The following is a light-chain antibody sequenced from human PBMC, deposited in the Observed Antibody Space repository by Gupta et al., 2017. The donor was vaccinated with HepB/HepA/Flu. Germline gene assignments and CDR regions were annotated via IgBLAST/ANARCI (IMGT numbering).Light chain of an antibody. J-gene: IGLJ2*01. CDR2: DVI. CDR1: TSDVGGYDY. CDR3: RSYTTSSSRV. V-gene: IGLV2-14*03. Sequence: QSALPQPASVSGSPGQSITIPCTGTTSDVGGYDYVSWDQQHPGKPHILVIYDVIKRPSGVAGRFSGSKAGNMASLTISVLQDEDEADYYCRSYTTSSSRVFGGGTKLTVL.